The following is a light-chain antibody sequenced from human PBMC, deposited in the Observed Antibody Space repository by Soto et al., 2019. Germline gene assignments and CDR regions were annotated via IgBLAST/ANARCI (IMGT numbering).Light chain of an antibody. CDR2: GAS. CDR1: QSVSSN. V-gene: IGKV3-15*01. J-gene: IGKJ4*01. CDR3: QQYNSWPPLT. Sequence: EIVMTQSPATLSVSPGERATLSCRASQSVSSNLAWYQQKPGQAPRLLISGASTRATGIPARFSGSGSGTEFTLTISSLQSEDLAVYYCQQYNSWPPLTFGGGNKVEIK.